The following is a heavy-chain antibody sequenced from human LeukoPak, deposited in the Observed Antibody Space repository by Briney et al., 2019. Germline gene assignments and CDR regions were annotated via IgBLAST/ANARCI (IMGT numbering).Heavy chain of an antibody. Sequence: SETLSLTCTVSGGSISSHYWSWIRQPPGKGPEWIGDIFYTGKTNYNPSLKSRVSISIDTSKNQFSLKLTSVTAADTAVYYCARVFDSWGQGTLVTVSS. V-gene: IGHV4-59*11. CDR2: IFYTGKT. CDR3: ARVFDS. CDR1: GGSISSHY. J-gene: IGHJ4*02.